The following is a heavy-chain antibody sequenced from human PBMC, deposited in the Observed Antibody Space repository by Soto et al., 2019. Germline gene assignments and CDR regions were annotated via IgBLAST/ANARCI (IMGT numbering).Heavy chain of an antibody. Sequence: SVKVSCKGSGGTFSSYAISWVRQAPVQGLEWMGGIIPIFGTANYAQKFQGRVTITADESTSTAYMELSSLRSEDTAVYYCARDDHPYLPIAAAGTYYYYGMDVWGQGTKVTVYS. CDR1: GGTFSSYA. CDR2: IIPIFGTA. V-gene: IGHV1-69*13. D-gene: IGHD6-13*01. CDR3: ARDDHPYLPIAAAGTYYYYGMDV. J-gene: IGHJ6*02.